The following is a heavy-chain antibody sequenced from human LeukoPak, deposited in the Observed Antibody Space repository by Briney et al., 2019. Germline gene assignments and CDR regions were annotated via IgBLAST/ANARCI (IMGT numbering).Heavy chain of an antibody. J-gene: IGHJ5*02. V-gene: IGHV4-30-2*01. D-gene: IGHD3-10*01. CDR2: IYHSGST. CDR3: ARDRITMVRGVIKRWFDP. Sequence: SQTLSLTCTVSGGSISSGGYYWSWIRQPPGKGLEWIGYIYHSGSTYYNPSLKSRVTISVDRSKNQFSLKLSSVTAADTAVYYCARDRITMVRGVIKRWFDPWGQGTLVTVSS. CDR1: GGSISSGGYY.